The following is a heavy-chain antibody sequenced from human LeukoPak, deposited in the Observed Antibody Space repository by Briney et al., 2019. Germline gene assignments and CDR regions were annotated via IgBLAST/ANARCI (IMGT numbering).Heavy chain of an antibody. CDR2: ISYDGSNK. D-gene: IGHD6-19*01. V-gene: IGHV3-30*03. J-gene: IGHJ3*02. CDR1: GFTFSSYG. CDR3: ARGPGIAVVHDAFDI. Sequence: GRSLRLSCAASGFTFSSYGMHWVRQAPGKGLEWVAVISYDGSNKYYADSVKGRFTISRDNSKNSLYLQMDSLRAEDTAVYYCARGPGIAVVHDAFDIWGQGTMVTVSS.